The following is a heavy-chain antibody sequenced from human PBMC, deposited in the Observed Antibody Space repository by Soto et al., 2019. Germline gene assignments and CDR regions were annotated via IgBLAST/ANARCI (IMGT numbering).Heavy chain of an antibody. CDR2: VSPDGNNE. J-gene: IGHJ6*02. CDR1: GFTLSGRS. CDR3: ARGFYGLDV. Sequence: EVQLVESGGGLVQPGGSLRLSCSASGFTLSGRSMHWVRQAPGKGLEYVSGVSPDGNNEYYTDSAKGRFTISRDNSKNTLHLHMRSLRPEDTAVFYCARGFYGLDVWGQGTTVTVSS. V-gene: IGHV3-64D*08.